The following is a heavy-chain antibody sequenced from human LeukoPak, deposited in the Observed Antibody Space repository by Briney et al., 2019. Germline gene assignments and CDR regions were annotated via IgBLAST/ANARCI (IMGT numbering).Heavy chain of an antibody. D-gene: IGHD6-19*01. J-gene: IGHJ4*02. CDR2: IHNSGST. CDR1: GASISTGSSY. V-gene: IGHV4-61*02. CDR3: AKAAVAVDY. Sequence: KTSETLSLTCTVSGASISTGSSYWSWIRQPAGEGLEWIGRIHNSGSTNYNPSLNSRVTISVDTSKNQVSLKLTSVTAADTAVYYCAKAAVAVDYWGQGTLVTVSS.